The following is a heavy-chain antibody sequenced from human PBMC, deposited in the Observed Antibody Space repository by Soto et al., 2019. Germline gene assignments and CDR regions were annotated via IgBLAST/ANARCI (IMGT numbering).Heavy chain of an antibody. CDR3: ARLADLGYCSGGSCSPDYYYGMDV. CDR1: GFTFSSYE. Sequence: EVQLVESGGGLVQPGGSLRLSCAASGFTFSSYEMNWVRQAPGKGLEWVSYISSSGSTIYYADSVKGRFTISRDNAKNSLYLQMTSLRAEDTAFYYCARLADLGYCSGGSCSPDYYYGMDVWGQGTTVTVSS. J-gene: IGHJ6*02. D-gene: IGHD2-15*01. V-gene: IGHV3-48*03. CDR2: ISSSGSTI.